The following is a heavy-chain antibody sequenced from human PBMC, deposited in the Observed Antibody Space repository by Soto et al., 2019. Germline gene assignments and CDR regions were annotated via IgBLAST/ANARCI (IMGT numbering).Heavy chain of an antibody. CDR2: IVPVFGIA. V-gene: IGHV1-69*17. CDR1: GGSFNSFP. Sequence: QVRLVQSGTEVKKPGSSVKVSCKVSGGSFNSFPISWVRQAPGQGPQWMGGIVPVFGIANYAKEFLGRVTITADRSTTTSYIELSSLRSDDTAVYYCTKDKKSMSQEWALDYWGQGTLVMVSS. CDR3: TKDKKSMSQEWALDY. J-gene: IGHJ4*02. D-gene: IGHD2-15*01.